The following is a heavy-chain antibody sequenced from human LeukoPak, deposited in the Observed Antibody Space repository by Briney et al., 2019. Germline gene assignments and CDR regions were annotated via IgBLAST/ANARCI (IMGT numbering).Heavy chain of an antibody. V-gene: IGHV4-34*01. CDR3: ARGRPGVLWFGELLRFDY. CDR2: INHSGST. D-gene: IGHD3-10*01. Sequence: SETLSLTCAVYGGSFSGYYWSWIRQPPGKGLEWIGEINHSGSTNYNPSLKSRVTISVDTSKNQFSLKLSSVTAADTAVYYCARGRPGVLWFGELLRFDYWGQGTLVTVSS. CDR1: GGSFSGYY. J-gene: IGHJ4*02.